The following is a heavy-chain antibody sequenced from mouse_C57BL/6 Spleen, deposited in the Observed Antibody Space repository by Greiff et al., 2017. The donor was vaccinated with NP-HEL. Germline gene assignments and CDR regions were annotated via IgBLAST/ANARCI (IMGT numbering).Heavy chain of an antibody. D-gene: IGHD3-2*02. Sequence: QVQLKQPGAELVMPGASVKLSCKASGYTFTSYWMHWVKQRPGQGLEWIGEIDPSDSYTNYNQKFKGKSTLTVDKSSSTAYMQLSSLTSEDSAVYYCARKGPQATRAMDYWGQGTSVTVSS. CDR1: GYTFTSYW. CDR3: ARKGPQATRAMDY. V-gene: IGHV1-69*01. CDR2: IDPSDSYT. J-gene: IGHJ4*01.